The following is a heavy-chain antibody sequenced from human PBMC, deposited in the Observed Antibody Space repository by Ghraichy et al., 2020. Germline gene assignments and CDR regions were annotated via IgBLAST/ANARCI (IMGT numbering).Heavy chain of an antibody. D-gene: IGHD3-22*01. CDR3: ARRVVVTADAFDI. CDR1: GYTFTSYA. J-gene: IGHJ3*02. CDR2: INAGNGNT. Sequence: ASVKVSCKASGYTFTSYAMHWVRQAPGQRLEWMGWINAGNGNTKYSQKFQGRVTITRDTSASTAYMELSSLRSEDTAVYYCARRVVVTADAFDIWGQGTMVTVSS. V-gene: IGHV1-3*01.